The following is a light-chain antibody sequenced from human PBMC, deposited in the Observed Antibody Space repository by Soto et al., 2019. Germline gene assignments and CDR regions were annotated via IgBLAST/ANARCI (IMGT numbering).Light chain of an antibody. J-gene: IGLJ2*01. CDR2: RNN. V-gene: IGLV1-47*01. Sequence: QSVLTQPPSASGTPGQRVTISCSGSSSNIGSFSIDWYQHLPGTAPKLLIYRNNQRPSGVPDRFSGSKSGTSASLAISGLRSEDEADYYCAAWDDSLSGQGVVFGGGTKLTVL. CDR3: AAWDDSLSGQGVV. CDR1: SSNIGSFS.